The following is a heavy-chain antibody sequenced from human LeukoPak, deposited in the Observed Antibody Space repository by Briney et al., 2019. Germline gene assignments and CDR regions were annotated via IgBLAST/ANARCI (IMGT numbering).Heavy chain of an antibody. Sequence: ASVKVSCKASRYTFTGYYMHWVRQAPGQGLEWMGWINPNSGVTNYAQKFQGRVTVTRDTSITTAYMELSRLRSDDTAVYFCASGWSITGWYNNWFDPWGQGTLVTVSS. D-gene: IGHD6-19*01. J-gene: IGHJ5*02. CDR2: INPNSGVT. CDR1: RYTFTGYY. CDR3: ASGWSITGWYNNWFDP. V-gene: IGHV1-2*02.